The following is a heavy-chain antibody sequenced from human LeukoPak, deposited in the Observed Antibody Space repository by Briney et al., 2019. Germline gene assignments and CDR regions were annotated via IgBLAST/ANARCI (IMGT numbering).Heavy chain of an antibody. Sequence: ASVKVSCKASGYTFTSYYMHWVRQAPGQGLEWMGIINPSGGSTSYAQKFQGRVTMTRDTSTSTVYMELSSLRSEDTAVYYCARVYYYDSSGYHKPPYFDYWGQGTLVTVSS. CDR3: ARVYYYDSSGYHKPPYFDY. D-gene: IGHD3-22*01. CDR1: GYTFTSYY. V-gene: IGHV1-46*01. J-gene: IGHJ4*02. CDR2: INPSGGST.